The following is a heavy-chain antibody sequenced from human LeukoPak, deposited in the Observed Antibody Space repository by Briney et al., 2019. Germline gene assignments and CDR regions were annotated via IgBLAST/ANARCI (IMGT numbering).Heavy chain of an antibody. J-gene: IGHJ4*02. Sequence: GRSLRLSCAASGFTFSSYGMHWVRQAPGKGLEWVAVISYDGSNKYYADSVKGRFTISGDNSKNTLYLQMNSLRAEDTAVYYCAKDPRLRYFDGYFDYWGQGTLVTVSS. V-gene: IGHV3-30*18. CDR1: GFTFSSYG. CDR2: ISYDGSNK. D-gene: IGHD3-9*01. CDR3: AKDPRLRYFDGYFDY.